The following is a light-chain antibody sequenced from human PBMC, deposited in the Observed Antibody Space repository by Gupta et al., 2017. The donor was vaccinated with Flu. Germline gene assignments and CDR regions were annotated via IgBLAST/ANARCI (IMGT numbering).Light chain of an antibody. CDR2: RDT. J-gene: IGLJ3*02. V-gene: IGLV3-21*02. CDR3: QVWDTISDHPV. Sequence: SYVLTQPPSVSVAPGQPARITCGEDSIGSKIVHWYQQKPGQAPVLVIYRDTDRASRIPERFSGSNSGNTATLTSSGVEAGDEADFYCQVWDTISDHPVFGGGTKLTVL. CDR1: SIGSKI.